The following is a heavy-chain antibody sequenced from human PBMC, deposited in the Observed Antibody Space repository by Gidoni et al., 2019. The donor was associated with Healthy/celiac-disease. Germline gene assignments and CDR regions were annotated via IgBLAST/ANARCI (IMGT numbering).Heavy chain of an antibody. D-gene: IGHD6-19*01. Sequence: QVQLQQWGAGLLKPSETLSLTCAVYGGSFSGYYWSWIRQPPGKGLEWIGEINHSGSTNYNPSLKSRVTISVDTSKNQFSLKLSSVTAADTAVYYCARTRSQQWLVRPNWYFDLWGRGTLVTVSS. CDR3: ARTRSQQWLVRPNWYFDL. CDR2: INHSGST. CDR1: GGSFSGYY. J-gene: IGHJ2*01. V-gene: IGHV4-34*01.